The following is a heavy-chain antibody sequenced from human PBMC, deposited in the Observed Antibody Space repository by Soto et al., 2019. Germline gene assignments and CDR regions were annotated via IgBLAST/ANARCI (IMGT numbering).Heavy chain of an antibody. Sequence: SESLSLTCAVSGGSVRSGAYYWTWIRQRPGKGLEWIGYIYYSGSTYYSPSLKSRLSISLDTSKNQFSLRLSSVTAADTAMYYCARARLRAVYAFDIWGQGTMVTVSS. CDR3: ARARLRAVYAFDI. CDR2: IYYSGST. CDR1: GGSVRSGAYY. V-gene: IGHV4-31*11. J-gene: IGHJ3*02. D-gene: IGHD5-12*01.